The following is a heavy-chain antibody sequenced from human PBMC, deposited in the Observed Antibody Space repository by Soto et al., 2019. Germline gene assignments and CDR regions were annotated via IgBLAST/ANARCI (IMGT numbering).Heavy chain of an antibody. CDR3: ASLLHPLNVYYYGSGSYSSSYGMDV. J-gene: IGHJ6*02. D-gene: IGHD3-10*01. CDR1: GGSISSSSYY. V-gene: IGHV4-39*07. CDR2: IYYSGST. Sequence: PSETLSLTCTVSGGSISSSSYYWGWIRQPPGKGLEWIGSIYYSGSTYYNPSLKSRVTISVDTSKNQFSLKLSSVTAADTAVYYCASLLHPLNVYYYGSGSYSSSYGMDVWGQGTTVTVS.